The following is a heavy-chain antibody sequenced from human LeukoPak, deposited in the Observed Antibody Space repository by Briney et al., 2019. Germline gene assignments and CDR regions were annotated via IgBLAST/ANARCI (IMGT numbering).Heavy chain of an antibody. CDR3: TREYSSGWPFDF. J-gene: IGHJ4*02. D-gene: IGHD6-19*01. CDR1: GFTFSASA. V-gene: IGHV3-73*01. CDR2: IRSKADTYAT. Sequence: GGSLKLSCAASGFTFSASAVHWVRRASGKGLEWVGRIRSKADTYATSYAAPVKGRFTIYRDDSKNTAFLQLNSLETEDTAVYYCTREYSSGWPFDFWGQGTLVTVSS.